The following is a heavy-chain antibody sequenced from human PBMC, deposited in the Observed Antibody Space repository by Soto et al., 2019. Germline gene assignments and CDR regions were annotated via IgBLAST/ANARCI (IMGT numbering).Heavy chain of an antibody. CDR2: INAGNGNT. D-gene: IGHD4-17*01. Sequence: QVQLVQSGAEVKKPGASVKVSCKASGYTFTSYTMHWVRQAPGQRLKWMGWINAGNGNTKYSQKFQGRVTITRDTSASTAYMELSSLRSEDTAVYYCARDDYGDYYGYFDLWGRGTLVTVSS. J-gene: IGHJ2*01. V-gene: IGHV1-3*01. CDR1: GYTFTSYT. CDR3: ARDDYGDYYGYFDL.